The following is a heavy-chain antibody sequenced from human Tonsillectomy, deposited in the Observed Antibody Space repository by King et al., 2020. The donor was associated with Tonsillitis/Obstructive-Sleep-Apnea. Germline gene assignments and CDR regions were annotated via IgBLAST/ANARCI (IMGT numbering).Heavy chain of an antibody. V-gene: IGHV1-2*02. CDR3: ARDLNIVVVPAATNYYYYGMDV. CDR2: INPNSGGT. J-gene: IGHJ6*02. Sequence: VQLVESGAEVKKPGASVKASCKASGYTFTGYYMHWVRQAPGQGLEWMGWINPNSGGTNYAQKFQGRVTMTRDTSISTAYMELSRLRSDDTAVYYCARDLNIVVVPAATNYYYYGMDVWGQGTTVTVSS. D-gene: IGHD2-2*01. CDR1: GYTFTGYY.